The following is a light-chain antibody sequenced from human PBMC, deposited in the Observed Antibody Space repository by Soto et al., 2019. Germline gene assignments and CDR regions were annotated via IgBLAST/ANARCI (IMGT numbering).Light chain of an antibody. J-gene: IGKJ1*01. V-gene: IGKV3-15*01. CDR2: DAS. CDR1: QRVSRN. CDR3: QQYNNWPPWT. Sequence: EIVRTQSPATLSLSPGERATLSCRASQRVSRNLARYQQKPGQAPRLLLYDASARATGIPDRFSGSGSETELTLTISSLQSEDYAIYYCQQYNNWPPWTFGQGTKVDIK.